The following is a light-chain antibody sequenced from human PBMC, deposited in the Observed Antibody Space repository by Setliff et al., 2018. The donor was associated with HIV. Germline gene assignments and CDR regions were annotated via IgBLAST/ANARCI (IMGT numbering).Light chain of an antibody. CDR2: EVS. CDR1: SSDLGSYNL. Sequence: QSALTQPASVSGSPGQSITISCNGTSSDLGSYNLVSWYQEPPGKVPKLIIYEVSKRSLGLSYRFSGSKSGNTASLTIVGLQPEDEADYYCCSSRSSFFYVFGTGTKVTVL. CDR3: CSSRSSFFYV. V-gene: IGLV2-23*02. J-gene: IGLJ1*01.